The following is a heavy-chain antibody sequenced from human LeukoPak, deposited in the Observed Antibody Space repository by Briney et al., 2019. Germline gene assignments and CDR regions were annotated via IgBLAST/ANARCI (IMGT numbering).Heavy chain of an antibody. CDR3: ARQRRVVVIAIPNNWFDP. J-gene: IGHJ5*02. V-gene: IGHV4-39*01. CDR1: GGSLSSSSYY. Sequence: SETLSLICTVSGGSLSSSSYYWGWIRQPPGKGLEGIGSIYYSGSTYYNPSLKSRGTISVDTSTNKFSLKLSSVTAADTAVYYCARQRRVVVIAIPNNWFDPWGQGTLVTVSS. D-gene: IGHD2-21*01. CDR2: IYYSGST.